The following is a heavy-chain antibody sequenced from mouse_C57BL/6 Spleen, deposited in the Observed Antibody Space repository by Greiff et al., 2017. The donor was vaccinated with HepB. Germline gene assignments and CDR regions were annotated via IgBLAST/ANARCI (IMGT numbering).Heavy chain of an antibody. Sequence: QVQLQQSGPELVKPGASVKISCKASGYAFSSSWMNWVKQRPGKGLEWIGRIYPGDGDTNYNGKFKGKATLTADKSSSTAYMQLSSLTSEDSAVYFCARRTTVVARGDAMDYWGQGTSVTVSS. V-gene: IGHV1-82*01. J-gene: IGHJ4*01. CDR1: GYAFSSSW. CDR2: IYPGDGDT. CDR3: ARRTTVVARGDAMDY. D-gene: IGHD1-1*01.